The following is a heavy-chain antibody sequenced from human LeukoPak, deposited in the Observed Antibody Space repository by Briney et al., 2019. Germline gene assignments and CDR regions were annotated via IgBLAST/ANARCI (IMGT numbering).Heavy chain of an antibody. CDR1: GYTFTSYD. CDR3: ARGPYSSGSYFFDY. Sequence: ASVKVSCRASGYTFTSYDINWVRQATGQGLEWMGWMNPNSGNTGYAQKFQGRVTMTSNTSISTASMELSSLRSDDTAVYYCARGPYSSGSYFFDYWGQGILVTVSS. CDR2: MNPNSGNT. D-gene: IGHD3-22*01. J-gene: IGHJ4*02. V-gene: IGHV1-8*01.